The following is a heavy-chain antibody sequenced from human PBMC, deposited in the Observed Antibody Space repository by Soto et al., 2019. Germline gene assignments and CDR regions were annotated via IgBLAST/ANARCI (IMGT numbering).Heavy chain of an antibody. V-gene: IGHV3-23*01. CDR3: AEDGGPPAY. J-gene: IGHJ4*02. Sequence: VQLLESGGGLVQPGRSLRLSCAASGFTFSDYAMSWVRQPPGKGLEWVSAISSSGVITAYADSVKGRFTISRDSFKNILYLQMNNLRAEDTAVYYCAEDGGPPAYWGQGTLVTVYS. D-gene: IGHD2-2*01. CDR1: GFTFSDYA. CDR2: ISSSGVIT.